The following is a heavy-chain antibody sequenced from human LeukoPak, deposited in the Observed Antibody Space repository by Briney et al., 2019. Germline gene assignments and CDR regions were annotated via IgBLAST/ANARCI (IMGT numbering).Heavy chain of an antibody. D-gene: IGHD4-17*01. CDR1: GFTFSSYW. Sequence: PGGSLRLSCAASGFTFSSYWMHWVRQAPGKGLVWVSRINSDGSSTSYADSVKGRFTISRDNAKNTLYLQMNSLRAEDTAVYYCARAVGATWYYYYYYMDVWGKGTTVTVSS. J-gene: IGHJ6*03. CDR2: INSDGSST. V-gene: IGHV3-74*01. CDR3: ARAVGATWYYYYYYMDV.